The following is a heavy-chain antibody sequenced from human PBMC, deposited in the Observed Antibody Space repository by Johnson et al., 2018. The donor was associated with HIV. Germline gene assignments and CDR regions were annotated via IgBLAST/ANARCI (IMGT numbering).Heavy chain of an antibody. D-gene: IGHD6-13*01. CDR2: IKQDGSEK. Sequence: VQLVESGGGVVQPGRSLRLSCAASGFTFSSYAMHWVRQAPGKGLEWVANIKQDGSEKYYVDSVKGRFTISRDNAKNSLYLQMNSLRAEDTAVYYCARDIAPLAGRDAFDIWGQGTLVTVSS. V-gene: IGHV3-7*05. CDR1: GFTFSSYA. J-gene: IGHJ3*02. CDR3: ARDIAPLAGRDAFDI.